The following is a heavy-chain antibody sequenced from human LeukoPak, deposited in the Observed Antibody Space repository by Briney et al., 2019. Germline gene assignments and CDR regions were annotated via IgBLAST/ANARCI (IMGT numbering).Heavy chain of an antibody. J-gene: IGHJ4*02. D-gene: IGHD3-10*01. CDR3: AKDQRWFGELLPDY. CDR1: GFTFSSYE. Sequence: PGGSLRLSCAASGFTFSSYEMNWVRQAPGKGLEWVAFIRYDGSNKYYADSVKGRFTISRDNSKNTLYLQMNSLRAEDTAVYYCAKDQRWFGELLPDYWGQGTLVTVSS. CDR2: IRYDGSNK. V-gene: IGHV3-30*02.